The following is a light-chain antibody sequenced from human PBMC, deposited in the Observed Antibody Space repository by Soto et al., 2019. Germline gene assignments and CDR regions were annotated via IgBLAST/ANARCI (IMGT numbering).Light chain of an antibody. J-gene: IGKJ4*01. CDR3: QQRSNWPLT. V-gene: IGKV3-11*01. Sequence: EIVLTQSPATLSLSPGERATLSCRASQSVSSYLAWYQQKPGQAPRVLIYDASNRATGIPARFSGSGSGTDFTLTISSLEPADFAVYYCQQRSNWPLTFGGGTKVDIK. CDR1: QSVSSY. CDR2: DAS.